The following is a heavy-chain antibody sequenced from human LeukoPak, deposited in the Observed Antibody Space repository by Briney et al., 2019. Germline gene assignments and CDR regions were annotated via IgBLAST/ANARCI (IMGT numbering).Heavy chain of an antibody. J-gene: IGHJ4*02. CDR1: GFTFSTYS. CDR3: ASHYYGSGSYYTLLN. CDR2: ISSSGSTI. Sequence: SGGSLRLSCAASGFTFSTYSMNWVRQAPGKGLEWVSYISSSGSTIYYADSVKGRFTISRDNAKNSLYLQMNSLRAEDTAVYYCASHYYGSGSYYTLLNWGQGTLVTVSS. V-gene: IGHV3-48*04. D-gene: IGHD3-10*01.